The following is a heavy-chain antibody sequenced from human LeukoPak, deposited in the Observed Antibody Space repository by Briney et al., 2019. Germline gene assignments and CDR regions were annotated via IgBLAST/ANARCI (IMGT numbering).Heavy chain of an antibody. CDR2: LNQDGSEK. CDR1: GFTFSSYA. V-gene: IGHV3-7*01. CDR3: ARDSGTCTGCAFDM. D-gene: IGHD2-15*01. J-gene: IGHJ3*02. Sequence: PGGSLRLSCAASGFTFSSYAMSWVRQAPGKGLEWVANLNQDGSEKNYVDSVRGRFTISRDNAKNSLYLQMNSLRVEDTALYYCARDSGTCTGCAFDMWGQGTMVTVSS.